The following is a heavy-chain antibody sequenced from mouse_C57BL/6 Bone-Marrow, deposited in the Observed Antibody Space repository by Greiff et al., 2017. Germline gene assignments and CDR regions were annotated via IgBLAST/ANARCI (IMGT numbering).Heavy chain of an antibody. Sequence: VQLQQSGAELVKPGASVKLSCTASGFNIKDYSMHWVKQRTEQGLEWIGRIDPEDGETKDAPKFQGKATITADTSSNTAYLQLSSLTSEDTAVYSCARIPLWYYGSSPFAYWGQGTLVTVSA. CDR1: GFNIKDYS. V-gene: IGHV14-2*01. J-gene: IGHJ3*01. CDR3: ARIPLWYYGSSPFAY. CDR2: IDPEDGET. D-gene: IGHD1-1*01.